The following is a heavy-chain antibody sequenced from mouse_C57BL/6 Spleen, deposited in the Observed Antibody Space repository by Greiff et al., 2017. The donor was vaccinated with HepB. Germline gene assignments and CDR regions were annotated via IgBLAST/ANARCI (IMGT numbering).Heavy chain of an antibody. D-gene: IGHD3-2*02. CDR2: IDPSDSYT. V-gene: IGHV1-50*01. CDR1: GYTFTSYW. J-gene: IGHJ2*01. CDR3: ARGVGTAQAFDY. Sequence: VQLQQPGAELVKPGASVKLSCKASGYTFTSYWMQWVKQRPGQGLEWIGEIDPSDSYTNYNQKFKGKATLTVDTSSSTAYMQLSSLTSEDSAVYYCARGVGTAQAFDYWGQGTTLTVSS.